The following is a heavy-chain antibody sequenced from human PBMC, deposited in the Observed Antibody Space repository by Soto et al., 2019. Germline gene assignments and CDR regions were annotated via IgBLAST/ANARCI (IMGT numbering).Heavy chain of an antibody. CDR1: GFAFSTYA. D-gene: IGHD6-19*01. CDR3: ARGDSTGWDFDY. CDR2: IPGGGGAI. Sequence: QTGGSLRLSCATSGFAFSTYAMNWVRQIPGKGLEWVSYIPGGGGAIYYADSVKGRFTISRDNARSSLYLQMNSLRDEDTGIYYCARGDSTGWDFDYWGQGTLVTVSS. J-gene: IGHJ4*02. V-gene: IGHV3-48*02.